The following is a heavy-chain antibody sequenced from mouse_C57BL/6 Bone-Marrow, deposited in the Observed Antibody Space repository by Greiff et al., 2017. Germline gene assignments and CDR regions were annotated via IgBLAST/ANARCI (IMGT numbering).Heavy chain of an antibody. J-gene: IGHJ1*03. Sequence: DVMLVESGGGLVKPGGSLKLSCAASGFTFSDYGMHWVRQAPEKGLEWVAYISSGSSTIYYADTVKGRFTISRDNAKNTLFLQMTSLRSEETAMYYCASFYDGYYWYFDVWGTGTTVTVSS. D-gene: IGHD2-3*01. CDR1: GFTFSDYG. CDR2: ISSGSSTI. CDR3: ASFYDGYYWYFDV. V-gene: IGHV5-17*01.